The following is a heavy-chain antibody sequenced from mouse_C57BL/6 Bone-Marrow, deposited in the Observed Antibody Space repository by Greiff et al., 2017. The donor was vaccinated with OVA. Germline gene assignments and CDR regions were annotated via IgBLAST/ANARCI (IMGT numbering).Heavy chain of an antibody. V-gene: IGHV5-6*01. J-gene: IGHJ4*01. CDR3: ARHHYYGSSYAVDY. CDR1: GFTFSSYG. Sequence: EVQVVESGGDLVKPGGSLKLSCAASGFTFSSYGMSWVRQTPDKRLEWVATISSGGSYTYYPDSVKGRFTISRDNAKNTLYLQMSSLKSEDTAMYYCARHHYYGSSYAVDYWGQGNSVTVSS. CDR2: ISSGGSYT. D-gene: IGHD1-1*01.